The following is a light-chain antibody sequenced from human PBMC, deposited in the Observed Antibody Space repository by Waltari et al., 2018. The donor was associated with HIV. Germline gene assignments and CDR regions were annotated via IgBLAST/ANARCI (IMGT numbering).Light chain of an antibody. CDR1: NVGTKS. V-gene: IGLV3-21*01. CDR2: DDS. CDR3: QVWDSSNDHVV. J-gene: IGLJ2*01. Sequence: SYVLTQPPSVSVAPRETATITCGGSNVGTKSVHWYQQKPGQSPVLVIYDDSDRPSGIPERFSGSNSGNTATLTISRVEAGDEADYYCQVWDSSNDHVVFGGGTKLTVL.